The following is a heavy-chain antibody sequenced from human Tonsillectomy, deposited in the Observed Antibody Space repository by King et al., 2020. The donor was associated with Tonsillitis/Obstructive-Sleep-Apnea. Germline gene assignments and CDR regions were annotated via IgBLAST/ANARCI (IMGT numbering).Heavy chain of an antibody. V-gene: IGHV3-30-3*01. CDR1: GFTFSSCA. CDR3: AGDPAFKGDDILTGYYNGWFDP. CDR2: ISYDGSNK. Sequence: VQLVESGGGVVQPGRSLRLSCAASGFTFSSCAMHWVRQAPGKGLEWVAVISYDGSNKYYAESVKGRFTISRDNSKNTLYLQMNSLRAEDTAVYYCAGDPAFKGDDILTGYYNGWFDPWGQGTLVTVSS. J-gene: IGHJ5*02. D-gene: IGHD3-9*01.